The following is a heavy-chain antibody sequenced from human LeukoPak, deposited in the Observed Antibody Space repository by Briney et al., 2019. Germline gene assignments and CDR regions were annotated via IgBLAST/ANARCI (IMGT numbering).Heavy chain of an antibody. CDR3: ASSSSSSPEGVPTSTWDVNWFDP. V-gene: IGHV4-34*01. CDR1: GGSFSGYY. Sequence: SETLSLTCAVYGGSFSGYYWSWIRQPPGKGLEWIGEINHSGSTNYNPSLKSRVTISVDSSKNQFSLKLSSVTAADTAVYYCASSSSSSPEGVPTSTWDVNWFDPWGQGTLVTVSS. D-gene: IGHD6-6*01. J-gene: IGHJ5*02. CDR2: INHSGST.